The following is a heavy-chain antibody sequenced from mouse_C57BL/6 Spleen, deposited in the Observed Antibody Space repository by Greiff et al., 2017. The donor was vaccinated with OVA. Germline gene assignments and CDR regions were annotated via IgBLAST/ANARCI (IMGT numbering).Heavy chain of an antibody. J-gene: IGHJ2*01. Sequence: QVQLQQSGAELARPGASVKLSCKASGYTFTSYGISWVKQRTGQGLEWIGEIYPRSGNTYSNEQFKGKATLTADKSSSTAYLALRSLTSEDSAVYFCARCYYGSSFDYWGQGTTLTVSS. CDR1: GYTFTSYG. CDR2: IYPRSGNT. V-gene: IGHV1-81*01. D-gene: IGHD1-1*01. CDR3: ARCYYGSSFDY.